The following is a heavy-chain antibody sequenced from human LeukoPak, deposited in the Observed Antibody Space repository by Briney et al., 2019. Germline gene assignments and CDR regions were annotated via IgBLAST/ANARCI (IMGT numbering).Heavy chain of an antibody. V-gene: IGHV3-64D*06. Sequence: GGSLRLSCSASGFTFSSFGMHWVRQAPGKGLDYVSAITSSGGSTYYADSVKGRFTISRDNSKNTLYLQMSSLRVDDTAVYYCTGFAARGDAFDIWGQGTMVSVSS. D-gene: IGHD6-6*01. CDR2: ITSSGGST. CDR3: TGFAARGDAFDI. CDR1: GFTFSSFG. J-gene: IGHJ3*02.